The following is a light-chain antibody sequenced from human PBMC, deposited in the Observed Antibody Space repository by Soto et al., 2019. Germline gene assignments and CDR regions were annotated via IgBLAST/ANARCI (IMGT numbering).Light chain of an antibody. V-gene: IGLV2-14*01. Sequence: QSVLTQPASVSGSPGQSITISCTGTSSDVGGYNYVSWYQQHPGKAPKLMIYEVSNRPSGVSNRFSGSKSGNTASLTISGLQAVDEADYYCSSYTSSSTSYVFGTGTKVTVL. CDR1: SSDVGGYNY. CDR2: EVS. J-gene: IGLJ1*01. CDR3: SSYTSSSTSYV.